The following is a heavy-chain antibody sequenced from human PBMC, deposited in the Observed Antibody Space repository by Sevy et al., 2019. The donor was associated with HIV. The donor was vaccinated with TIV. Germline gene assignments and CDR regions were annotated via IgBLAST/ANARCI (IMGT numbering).Heavy chain of an antibody. CDR2: IWYDGSNK. Sequence: GGSLRLSCAASGFTFSSYGMHWVRQAPGKGLEWVAVIWYDGSNKYYADSVKGRFTISRDNSKNTLYLQMNSLRAEDTAVYYCARDEEYSYGYYYYYGMDVWGQGTTVTVSS. CDR1: GFTFSSYG. CDR3: ARDEEYSYGYYYYYGMDV. V-gene: IGHV3-33*01. J-gene: IGHJ6*02. D-gene: IGHD5-18*01.